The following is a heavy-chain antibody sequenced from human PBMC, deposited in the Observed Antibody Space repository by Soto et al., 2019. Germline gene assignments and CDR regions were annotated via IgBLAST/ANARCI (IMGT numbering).Heavy chain of an antibody. CDR2: ISPGSRYP. Sequence: QVQLVESGGGLVPPGGSLRLSCAGSGFTFGDSYMSWIRQAPGKGLEWLSYISPGSRYPAYADSVKGRFTISRDNARRSLFLQMTSLTAEDTALYYCVGGGGGGLFDPWGQGTMVTVSS. CDR3: VGGGGGGLFDP. J-gene: IGHJ5*02. D-gene: IGHD2-15*01. V-gene: IGHV3-11*06. CDR1: GFTFGDSY.